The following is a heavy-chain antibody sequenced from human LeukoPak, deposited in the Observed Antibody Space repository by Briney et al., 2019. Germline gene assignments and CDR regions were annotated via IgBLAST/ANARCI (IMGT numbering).Heavy chain of an antibody. J-gene: IGHJ4*02. D-gene: IGHD2-21*02. CDR3: ARGSHIVVVTATWSFDY. Sequence: SETLSLTCTVSGGSISSYYWSWIRQPPGKGLEWIGYIYYSGSTNYNPSLKSRVTISVDTSKNQFSLKLSSVTAADTAVYYCARGSHIVVVTATWSFDYWGQGTLVTVSS. CDR2: IYYSGST. V-gene: IGHV4-59*08. CDR1: GGSISSYY.